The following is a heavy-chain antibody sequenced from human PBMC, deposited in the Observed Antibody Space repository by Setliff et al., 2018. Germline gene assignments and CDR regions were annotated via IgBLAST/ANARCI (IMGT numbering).Heavy chain of an antibody. Sequence: ASVKVSCKTSGYTFISYGLSWMRQAPGQGLEWMGWISGCNGNTEYAQNLQGRVTMTMDTSTSTAYMELRSLTSDDTAVYYCARVPRLEWLLPTFDSWGQGTLVTVSS. J-gene: IGHJ4*02. V-gene: IGHV1-18*01. CDR3: ARVPRLEWLLPTFDS. D-gene: IGHD3-3*01. CDR1: GYTFISYG. CDR2: ISGCNGNT.